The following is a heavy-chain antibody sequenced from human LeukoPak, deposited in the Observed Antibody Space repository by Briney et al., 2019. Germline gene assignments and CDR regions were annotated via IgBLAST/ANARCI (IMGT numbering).Heavy chain of an antibody. CDR1: GGSISSSSYY. D-gene: IGHD1-26*01. CDR3: ARPTTTLFDY. V-gene: IGHV4-31*03. Sequence: SETLSLTCSVSGGSISSSSYYWSWIRQPPGKGLEWIGYIYYSGSTYYNPSLKSRVTISVDTSKNQFSLELSSVTAADTAVYYCARPTTTLFDYWGQGTLVTVSS. CDR2: IYYSGST. J-gene: IGHJ4*02.